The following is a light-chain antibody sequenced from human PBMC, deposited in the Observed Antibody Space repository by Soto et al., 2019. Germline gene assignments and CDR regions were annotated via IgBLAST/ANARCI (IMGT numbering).Light chain of an antibody. CDR2: DVS. V-gene: IGLV2-11*01. CDR3: CSYAGTNTFWV. Sequence: QYALTQSRSVSGSPGQSVTISCTGTNSDIGGYNSVSWYQQHPGKAPKVLIYDVSSLPSGVPDRFSGSKSGNTASLTISGLEAEDEADYSCCSYAGTNTFWVFGGGTKLTVL. J-gene: IGLJ3*02. CDR1: NSDIGGYNS.